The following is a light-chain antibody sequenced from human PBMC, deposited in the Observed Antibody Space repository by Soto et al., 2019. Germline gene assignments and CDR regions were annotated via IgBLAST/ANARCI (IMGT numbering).Light chain of an antibody. Sequence: QSVLTQPASVSGSPGQSITISCTGTSSDVGSYNLVSWYQQHPGKAPKLMIYEVSKWPSGVSNRFSGSKSGNTASLTIFVLQAEDEADYYCCSYAGSSTFYVFGTGTKVTVL. CDR2: EVS. CDR3: CSYAGSSTFYV. J-gene: IGLJ1*01. V-gene: IGLV2-23*02. CDR1: SSDVGSYNL.